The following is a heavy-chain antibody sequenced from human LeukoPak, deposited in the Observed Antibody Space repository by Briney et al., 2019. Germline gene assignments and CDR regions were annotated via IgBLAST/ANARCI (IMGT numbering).Heavy chain of an antibody. CDR1: GFTFSSYA. D-gene: IGHD3-22*01. CDR3: AKGPYYYDSSGYSRRWFDP. J-gene: IGHJ5*02. V-gene: IGHV3-23*01. CDR2: ISGSGGRT. Sequence: GGSLRLSCAASGFTFSSYAMSWVRQAPGKGLEWVLAISGSGGRTYYADSVKGRFTISRDNSKNTLYLQMNSLRAEDTAVYYCAKGPYYYDSSGYSRRWFDPWGQGILVTVSS.